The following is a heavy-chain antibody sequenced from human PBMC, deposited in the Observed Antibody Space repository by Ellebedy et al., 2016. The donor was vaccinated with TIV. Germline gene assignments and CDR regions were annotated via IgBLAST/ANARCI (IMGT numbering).Heavy chain of an antibody. Sequence: GESLKISWKGSGYSFTSHWIGWVRQMPGKGLEWMGIIYPGDSDTRYSPSFQGQVTFSADKSIDTAYLQWSSLKASDSAMYYCAREGRRDYFDYWGQGTLVTVSS. CDR2: IYPGDSDT. J-gene: IGHJ4*02. CDR3: AREGRRDYFDY. V-gene: IGHV5-51*01. CDR1: GYSFTSHW.